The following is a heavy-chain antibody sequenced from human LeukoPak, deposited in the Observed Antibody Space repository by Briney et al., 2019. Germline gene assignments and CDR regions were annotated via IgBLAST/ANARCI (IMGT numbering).Heavy chain of an antibody. CDR1: GFTFSDYY. V-gene: IGHV3-11*01. D-gene: IGHD5-12*01. J-gene: IGHJ4*02. Sequence: GGSLRLSCAASGFTFSDYYMSWIRQAPGKGLEWVSYISSSGSTIYYADSVKGRFTISRGNAKNSPYLQMNSLRAEDTAVYYCARVGAPGYAYYFDYWGQGTLVTVSS. CDR3: ARVGAPGYAYYFDY. CDR2: ISSSGSTI.